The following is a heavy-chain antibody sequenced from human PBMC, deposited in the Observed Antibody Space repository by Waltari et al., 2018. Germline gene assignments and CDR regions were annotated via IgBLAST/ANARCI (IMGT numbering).Heavy chain of an antibody. V-gene: IGHV3-74*03. Sequence: EVKLVESGGGLIQPGGSLRPSCAASGLIISDYWMHWVRQAPGKGLVWVSRISRDGSDTSYADSVRGRFTISRDNAENTVYLQMNSLRAEDAAVYYCARDFKDVGSWGQGTLVTVSS. CDR2: ISRDGSDT. CDR1: GLIISDYW. D-gene: IGHD1-26*01. J-gene: IGHJ5*02. CDR3: ARDFKDVGS.